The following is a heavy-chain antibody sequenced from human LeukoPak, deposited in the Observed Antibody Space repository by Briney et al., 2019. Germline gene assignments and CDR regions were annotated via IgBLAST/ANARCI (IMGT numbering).Heavy chain of an antibody. Sequence: SETLSLTCAVYGGSFSGYYWSWIRQPPGKGLEWIGEINHSGSTNYNPFLKSRVTISVDTSKNQFSLKLSSVTAADTAVYYCASIVGATLDYWGQGTLVTVSS. J-gene: IGHJ4*02. CDR1: GGSFSGYY. CDR2: INHSGST. D-gene: IGHD1-26*01. V-gene: IGHV4-34*01. CDR3: ASIVGATLDY.